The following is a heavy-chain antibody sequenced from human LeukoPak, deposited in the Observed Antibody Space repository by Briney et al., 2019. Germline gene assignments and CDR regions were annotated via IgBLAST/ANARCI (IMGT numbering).Heavy chain of an antibody. J-gene: IGHJ6*03. D-gene: IGHD3-9*01. CDR1: GGTFISYA. V-gene: IGHV1-69*13. Sequence: GASVKVSCKASGGTFISYAISWVRQAPGQGLEWMGVVIPIFGTTRNAQKFQGRVTITADESTSTAYMELSSLRSEDTAVYYCARGGDILTGPYMDVWGKGTTVTISS. CDR2: VIPIFGTT. CDR3: ARGGDILTGPYMDV.